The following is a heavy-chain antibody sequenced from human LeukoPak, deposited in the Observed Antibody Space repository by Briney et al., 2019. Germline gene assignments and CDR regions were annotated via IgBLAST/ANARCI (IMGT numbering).Heavy chain of an antibody. CDR2: FDPEDGET. CDR3: ATDGLRFGELGFDP. D-gene: IGHD3-10*01. V-gene: IGHV1-24*01. Sequence: ASVKVSCKVSGYTLTELSMHWVRQAPGKGLEWMGGFDPEDGETIYAQKFQGRVTMTEDTSTDTAYMELSSLRSEDTAVYYCATDGLRFGELGFDPWGQGTLVTVSS. CDR1: GYTLTELS. J-gene: IGHJ5*02.